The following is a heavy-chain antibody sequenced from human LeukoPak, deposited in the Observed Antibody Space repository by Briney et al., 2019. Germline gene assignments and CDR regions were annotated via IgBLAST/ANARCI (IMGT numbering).Heavy chain of an antibody. CDR2: MNPNSGST. D-gene: IGHD5-12*01. J-gene: IGHJ4*02. Sequence: ASVKVSCKASGYTFTSYDINWVRQATGQGLEWMGCMNPNSGSTGYAQKFQGRVTITRNTSISTAYMELSGLRSEDTAVYYCARGRSTGYPYYFEYWGQGTLVTVSS. CDR3: ARGRSTGYPYYFEY. V-gene: IGHV1-8*03. CDR1: GYTFTSYD.